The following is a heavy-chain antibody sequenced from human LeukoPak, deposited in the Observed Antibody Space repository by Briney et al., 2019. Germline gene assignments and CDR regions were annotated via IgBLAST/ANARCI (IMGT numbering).Heavy chain of an antibody. J-gene: IGHJ4*02. D-gene: IGHD1-1*01. V-gene: IGHV4-4*07. CDR3: ARGYLLDRFYYFDY. Sequence: SETLSLTCTVSGVSISSFYWSWIRQSAGKGLEWIGRISTNGSTDYNPSLESRVTMSVDTSKKQFSLKLSSVTAADTAVYYCARGYLLDRFYYFDYWGQGTLVTVSS. CDR2: ISTNGST. CDR1: GVSISSFY.